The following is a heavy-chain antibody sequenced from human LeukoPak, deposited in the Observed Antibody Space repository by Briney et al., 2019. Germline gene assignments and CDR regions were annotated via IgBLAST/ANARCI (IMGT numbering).Heavy chain of an antibody. V-gene: IGHV4-39*01. CDR1: GGSISSSSYY. J-gene: IGHJ4*02. CDR3: ARQKAAGSLVFDY. Sequence: PSETLSLTCTVSGGSISSSSYYWGWIRQPPGKGLEWIGSIYYSGSTYYNPSLKSRVTISVDTSKNQFSLKLSSVTAADTAVYYCARQKAAGSLVFDYWGQGTLVTVSS. CDR2: IYYSGST. D-gene: IGHD6-13*01.